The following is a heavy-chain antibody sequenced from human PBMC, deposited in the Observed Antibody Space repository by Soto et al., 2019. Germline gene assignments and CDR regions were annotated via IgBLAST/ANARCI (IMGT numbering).Heavy chain of an antibody. J-gene: IGHJ6*02. V-gene: IGHV5-51*01. CDR3: ARGGSRRNYYYGMDV. CDR2: IYPGDSDT. Sequence: GESLKISCKGSGYSFTSYWIGWVRQMPGKGLEWMGIIYPGDSDTRYSPSFQGQVTISADKSISTAYLQWSSLKASDTAMYYCARGGSRRNYYYGMDVWGQGTTVTVSS. D-gene: IGHD2-15*01. CDR1: GYSFTSYW.